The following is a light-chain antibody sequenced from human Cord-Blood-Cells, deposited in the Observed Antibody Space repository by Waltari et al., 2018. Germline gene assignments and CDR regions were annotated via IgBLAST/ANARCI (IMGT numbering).Light chain of an antibody. CDR1: SSDVGGYNY. J-gene: IGLJ3*02. CDR3: SSYTSSSTWV. CDR2: DVS. V-gene: IGLV2-14*01. Sequence: QSALTQPASVSGSPGQSITISCTGTSSDVGGYNYVSWYQQHPGKAPKLMIYDVSNRPSGVSNRLAGSKSGNPASLTSSGLQAEDEADYDCSSYTSSSTWVFGGGTKLTVL.